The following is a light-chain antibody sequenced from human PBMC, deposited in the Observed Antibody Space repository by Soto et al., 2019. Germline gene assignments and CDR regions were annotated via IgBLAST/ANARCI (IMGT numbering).Light chain of an antibody. CDR2: KAS. CDR3: QQYNSYPYT. Sequence: DIQMTQSPSTLSASLGERATITCRASQIISSWLAWYQQIPGKAPKVLIYKASCLESGVPSRFSGSGSGTEFTLTISSLQPGDFATYYCQQYNSYPYTFGQGTKLEIK. J-gene: IGKJ2*01. V-gene: IGKV1-5*03. CDR1: QIISSW.